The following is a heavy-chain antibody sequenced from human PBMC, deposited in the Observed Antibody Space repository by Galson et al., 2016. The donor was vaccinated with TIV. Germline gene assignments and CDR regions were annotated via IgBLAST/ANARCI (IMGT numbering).Heavy chain of an antibody. J-gene: IGHJ6*02. CDR2: ISYDGNNK. CDR3: AKYRGAKGCTTTSCYVMDV. CDR1: GFIFSDYD. D-gene: IGHD2-2*01. V-gene: IGHV3-30*18. Sequence: RLSCAVSGFIFSDYDMHWVRQAPGKGLEWVAVISYDGNNKFYGTSVKGRVAISRDNSKSMLYLQLSSLRPEDTALYYCAKYRGAKGCTTTSCYVMDVWGQGTTVIV.